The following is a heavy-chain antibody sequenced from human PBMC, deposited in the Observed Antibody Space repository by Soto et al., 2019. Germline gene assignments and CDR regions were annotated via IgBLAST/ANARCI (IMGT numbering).Heavy chain of an antibody. CDR3: ASVTTGHDY. J-gene: IGHJ4*02. Sequence: QVQLQQWGAGLLKPSETLSLTCAVYGGSFSGYYWSWIRQPPGKGLEWIGEINHSGSTNYNPSLKSRVTISVDTSKNQCSLKLSSVTAADPAVYYCASVTTGHDYWGQGTLVTVSS. CDR2: INHSGST. D-gene: IGHD3-3*01. V-gene: IGHV4-34*01. CDR1: GGSFSGYY.